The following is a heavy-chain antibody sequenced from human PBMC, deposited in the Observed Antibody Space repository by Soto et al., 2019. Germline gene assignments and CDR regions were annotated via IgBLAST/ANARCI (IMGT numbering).Heavy chain of an antibody. V-gene: IGHV4-59*01. Sequence: SETLSLTCTVFGRSIRSYYWSWVRRPPGKGLEWIGYVYNSGSTTYSPSFKSRVTISADTSRNQFSLKLTSVTAADTAVYYCARDSGGSYGAFDIWGQGTMVT. J-gene: IGHJ3*02. CDR2: VYNSGST. CDR3: ARDSGGSYGAFDI. D-gene: IGHD1-26*01. CDR1: GRSIRSYY.